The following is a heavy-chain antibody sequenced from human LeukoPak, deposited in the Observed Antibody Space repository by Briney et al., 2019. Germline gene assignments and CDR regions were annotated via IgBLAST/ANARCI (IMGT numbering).Heavy chain of an antibody. CDR2: INSDGSST. J-gene: IGHJ6*02. CDR3: ARSGGRDIVVVPAAMSYYYGMDV. V-gene: IGHV3-74*01. CDR1: GFTFSSYW. D-gene: IGHD2-2*01. Sequence: GSLRLSCAASGFTFSSYWMHWVRQAPGKGLVWVSRINSDGSSTSYADSVKGRFTISRDNAKNTLYLQMNSLRAEGTAVYYCARSGGRDIVVVPAAMSYYYGMDVWGQGTTVTVSS.